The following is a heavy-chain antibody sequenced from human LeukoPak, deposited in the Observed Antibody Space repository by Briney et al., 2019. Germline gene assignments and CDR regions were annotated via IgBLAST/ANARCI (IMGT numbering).Heavy chain of an antibody. V-gene: IGHV1-24*01. CDR2: FDPEDGET. CDR1: GYTLTELS. Sequence: GASVKVSCTVSGYTLTELSMHWVRQAPGKGLEWMGGFDPEDGETIYAQKFQGRVTMTEDTSTDTAYMELSSLRSEDTAVYYCATGLYSSSSPYYYGMDVWGQGTTVTVSS. D-gene: IGHD6-13*01. CDR3: ATGLYSSSSPYYYGMDV. J-gene: IGHJ6*02.